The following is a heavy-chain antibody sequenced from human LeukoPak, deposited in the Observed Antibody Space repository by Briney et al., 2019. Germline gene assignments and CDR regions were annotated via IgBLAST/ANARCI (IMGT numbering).Heavy chain of an antibody. J-gene: IGHJ3*02. CDR2: INYSGST. D-gene: IGHD3-10*01. CDR1: GGSISSSSYY. CDR3: ARVKRITMVRGAVDAFDI. Sequence: PSETLSLTCTVSGGSISSSSYYWGWTRQPPGKGLEWIGSINYSGSTYYNPSLKSRVTISVDTSKNQFSLKLSSVTAADTAVYYCARVKRITMVRGAVDAFDIWGQGTMVTVSS. V-gene: IGHV4-39*07.